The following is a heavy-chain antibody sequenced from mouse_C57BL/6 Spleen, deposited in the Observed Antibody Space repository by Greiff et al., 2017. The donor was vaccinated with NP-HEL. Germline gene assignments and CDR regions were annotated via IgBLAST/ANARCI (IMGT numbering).Heavy chain of an antibody. Sequence: VQLQQSGAELVRPGSSVKLSCKASGYTFTSYWMHWVKQRPIQGLEWIGNIDPSDSETHYNQKFKDKATLTVDKSSSTAYMQLSSLTSEDSAVYYCAGGDYDDYAMDYWGQGTSVTVSS. CDR3: AGGDYDDYAMDY. D-gene: IGHD2-4*01. CDR1: GYTFTSYW. CDR2: IDPSDSET. J-gene: IGHJ4*01. V-gene: IGHV1-52*01.